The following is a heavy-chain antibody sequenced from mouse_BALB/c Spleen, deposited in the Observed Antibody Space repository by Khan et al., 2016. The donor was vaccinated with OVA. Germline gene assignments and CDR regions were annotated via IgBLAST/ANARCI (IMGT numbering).Heavy chain of an antibody. V-gene: IGHV1-77*01. D-gene: IGHD1-2*01. CDR3: ARRNYFGYTFAY. CDR2: ISPGSGDT. J-gene: IGHJ3*01. CDR1: GYTITDYY. Sequence: QVQLQQSGAELARPGASVKLSCKASGYTITDYYINWVKQRTGQGLEWIGEISPGSGDTYYNERFKGKATLTADKSSSTAYMQLSSLTSEASAVYFCARRNYFGYTFAYWGQGTLVTVSA.